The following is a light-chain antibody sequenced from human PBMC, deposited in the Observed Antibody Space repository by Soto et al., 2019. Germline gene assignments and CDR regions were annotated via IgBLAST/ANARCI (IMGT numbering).Light chain of an antibody. Sequence: QSVLTQPPSASGTPGQRVNISCSGSSSNIGSNTVNWYQQLPRTAPKLLIYSNNQRPSGGLDRFSASKSGTSASLAISGLQSEDDADYYCAAWDDSLNGDVFGTGTKLTVL. CDR2: SNN. J-gene: IGLJ1*01. CDR3: AAWDDSLNGDV. V-gene: IGLV1-44*01. CDR1: SSNIGSNT.